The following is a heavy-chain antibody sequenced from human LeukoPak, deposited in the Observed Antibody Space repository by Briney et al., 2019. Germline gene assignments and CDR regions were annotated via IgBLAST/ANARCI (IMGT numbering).Heavy chain of an antibody. Sequence: GESLKISCKGSGYSFTNYWIGWVRQMPVKGREWMGIIYPGDSATRYSPSFQGQVTISADKSISTAYLQWSSLKASDTAMYYCAKRHSGYDFFDYWGQGTLVTVSS. J-gene: IGHJ4*02. V-gene: IGHV5-51*01. CDR2: IYPGDSAT. D-gene: IGHD5-12*01. CDR1: GYSFTNYW. CDR3: AKRHSGYDFFDY.